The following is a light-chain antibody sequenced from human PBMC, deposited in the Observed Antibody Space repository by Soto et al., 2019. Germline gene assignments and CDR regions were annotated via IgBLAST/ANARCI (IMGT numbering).Light chain of an antibody. Sequence: EIVWTQSPATLSESPGERATLSCRASQSISSYLAWYQQKPGQAPRLLIHGATTRATGIPARFSGSGSGTEFTLTISSLQSEDSGIYYCLQDNDWPLSTFGQGTRLEIK. V-gene: IGKV3-15*01. CDR2: GAT. J-gene: IGKJ5*01. CDR3: LQDNDWPLST. CDR1: QSISSY.